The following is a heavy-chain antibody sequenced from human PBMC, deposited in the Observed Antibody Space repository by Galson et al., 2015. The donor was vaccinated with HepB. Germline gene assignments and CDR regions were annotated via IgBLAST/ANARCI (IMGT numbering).Heavy chain of an antibody. CDR3: ARKERILLTAPLDI. V-gene: IGHV5-51*03. J-gene: IGHJ3*02. CDR1: GYSFTSYW. CDR2: IYPGDSDT. D-gene: IGHD1-1*01. Sequence: QSGAEVKKPGESLKISCKGSGYSFTSYWIGWVRQMPGKGLEWMGIIYPGDSDTRYSPSFQGQVTISADKSISTAYLQWSSLKASDPAMYYWARKERILLTAPLDIGAQGTRVPVSS.